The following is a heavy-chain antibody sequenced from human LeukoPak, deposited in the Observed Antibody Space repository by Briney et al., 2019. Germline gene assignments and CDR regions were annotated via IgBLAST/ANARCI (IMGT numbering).Heavy chain of an antibody. Sequence: GASVKVSCKASGYTFNSYAIHWVRQAPGQRLEWMGWINAGNDHTKDSQKFQGRVTITRDTSVNTAYMELSSLRSEDTGVYYCAREVYSGSFLCGAPRRHFDSWGQGTLVTVSS. V-gene: IGHV1-3*01. CDR1: GYTFNSYA. CDR3: AREVYSGSFLCGAPRRHFDS. J-gene: IGHJ4*02. D-gene: IGHD6-13*01. CDR2: INAGNDHT.